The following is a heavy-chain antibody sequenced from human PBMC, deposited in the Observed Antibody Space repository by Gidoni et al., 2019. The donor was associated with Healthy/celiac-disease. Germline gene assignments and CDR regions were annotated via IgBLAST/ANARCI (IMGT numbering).Heavy chain of an antibody. CDR2: ISSSSSNI. V-gene: IGHV3-21*01. Sequence: EVQLVESGGGMVKPGGSLRLSCAASGFSFSSYSMTWVRQAPGKGLEWGASISSSSSNIDYADSVKGRFTISRDNAKNSLYLQMNSRRAEDTAVYYCASLERTVVKSETLFWGQGTMVTVSS. CDR3: ASLERTVVKSETLF. D-gene: IGHD1-1*01. J-gene: IGHJ3*01. CDR1: GFSFSSYS.